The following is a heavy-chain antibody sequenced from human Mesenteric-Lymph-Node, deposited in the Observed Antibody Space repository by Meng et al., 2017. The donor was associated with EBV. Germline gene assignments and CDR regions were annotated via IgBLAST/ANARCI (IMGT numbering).Heavy chain of an antibody. D-gene: IGHD1-20*01. CDR2: IYRTGST. CDR3: ARDSGITVTNSFDY. J-gene: IGHJ4*02. CDR1: GGCVSSGSYY. V-gene: IGHV4-61*01. Sequence: QVELQEAGPGLVKPSETLSLTCSVSGGCVSSGSYYWSWIRQPPGKGLEWIGYIYRTGSTDYNPSLNSRVSISIDTSKNQFSLRLTSVTAADTAVYYCARDSGITVTNSFDYWGQGALVTVSS.